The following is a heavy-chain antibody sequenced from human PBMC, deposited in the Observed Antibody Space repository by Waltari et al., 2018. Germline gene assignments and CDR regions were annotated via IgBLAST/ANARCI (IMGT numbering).Heavy chain of an antibody. J-gene: IGHJ6*02. CDR2: IYTSGRT. V-gene: IGHV4-4*07. CDR1: GGSISSYY. Sequence: QVQLQESGPGLVKPSETLSLTCTVSGGSISSYYWSWIRQPAGKGLEWIGRIYTSGRTNYNPSLKSRVTMSVDTSKNQFSLKLSSVTAADTALYYCARDRYSYGLYYYYGMDVWGQGTTVTVSS. CDR3: ARDRYSYGLYYYYGMDV. D-gene: IGHD5-18*01.